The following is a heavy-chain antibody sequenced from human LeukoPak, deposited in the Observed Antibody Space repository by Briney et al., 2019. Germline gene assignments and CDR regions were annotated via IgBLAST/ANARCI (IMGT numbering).Heavy chain of an antibody. CDR1: GASISSGRYY. D-gene: IGHD3-22*01. J-gene: IGHJ4*02. Sequence: PSQTLSLTCTVSGASISSGRYYWSWIRHLPGKGLEWIAYIYYSGSTYYNPSLKSRVTISIDTSNNQFSLNLISVTAAHSAVYYCARHRVGDSSGYNYPFDYWGQGTLVTVSS. CDR3: ARHRVGDSSGYNYPFDY. CDR2: IYYSGST. V-gene: IGHV4-31*03.